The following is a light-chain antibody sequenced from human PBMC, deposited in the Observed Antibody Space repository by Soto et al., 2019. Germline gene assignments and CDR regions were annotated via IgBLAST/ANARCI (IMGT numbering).Light chain of an antibody. CDR3: QQRSTWPT. CDR1: ESVDFH. V-gene: IGKV3-11*01. Sequence: EIVMTQSPATLSVSPGKRATLSCRASESVDFHLAWYQQKPGQAPRLLIYDASVRATGTPARFSGSGSGTDFTLTISSLEPEDFALYYCQQRSTWPTFGQGTRLEI. J-gene: IGKJ5*01. CDR2: DAS.